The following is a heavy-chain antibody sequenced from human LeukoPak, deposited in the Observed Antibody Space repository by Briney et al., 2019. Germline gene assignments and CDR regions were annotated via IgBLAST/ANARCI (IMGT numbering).Heavy chain of an antibody. Sequence: SETLSLTCTVSGGSISSSSYYWGWIRQPPGKGLEWIGSIYYSGSTYYNPSLKSRVTISVDTSKNQFSLKLSSVTAADTAVYFCARISSVWVKDFYYYMDVWGKGTTVTVSS. J-gene: IGHJ6*03. V-gene: IGHV4-39*07. CDR1: GGSISSSSYY. CDR2: IYYSGST. CDR3: ARISSVWVKDFYYYMDV. D-gene: IGHD3-16*02.